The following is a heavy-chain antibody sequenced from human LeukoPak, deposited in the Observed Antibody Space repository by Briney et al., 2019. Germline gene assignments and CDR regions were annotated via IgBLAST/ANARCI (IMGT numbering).Heavy chain of an antibody. CDR1: GYTFTSYD. CDR3: ARGLRGYSYGYLTSFDY. D-gene: IGHD5-18*01. J-gene: IGHJ4*01. Sequence: ASVKVSXKASGYTFTSYDINWVRQANGQGLEWMGWMNPDSATPGYAQKFQGRVTMTGNTSISTAYMELSSLRSEDTAVYYCARGLRGYSYGYLTSFDYWGQGTLVTVSS. V-gene: IGHV1-8*01. CDR2: MNPDSATP.